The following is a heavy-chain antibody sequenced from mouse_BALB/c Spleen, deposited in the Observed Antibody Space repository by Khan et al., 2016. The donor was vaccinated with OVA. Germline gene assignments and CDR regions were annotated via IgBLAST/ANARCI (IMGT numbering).Heavy chain of an antibody. CDR2: ISYSGRT. Sequence: EVQLQESGPDLVKPSQSLSLTCTVTGYSITSNYAWNWIRQFPGNKLEWMGYISYSGRTSYIPSLKSRISITRATSKNQFFLQLNSVTTEDTATFYCARGNYYGYAMDYWGQGTSVPVSS. J-gene: IGHJ4*01. CDR3: ARGNYYGYAMDY. CDR1: GYSITSNYA. V-gene: IGHV3-2*02. D-gene: IGHD1-1*01.